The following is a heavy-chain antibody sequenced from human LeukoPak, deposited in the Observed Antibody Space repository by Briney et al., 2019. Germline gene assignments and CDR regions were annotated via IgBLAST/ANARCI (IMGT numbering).Heavy chain of an antibody. CDR1: GYTFTSYG. V-gene: IGHV1-18*01. D-gene: IGHD5-18*01. CDR3: ARVEVQLWSYYYYMDV. J-gene: IGHJ6*03. Sequence: GASVKVSCKASGYTFTSYGISWVRQAPGQGLEWMGWISAYNGNTNYAQKLQGRVTMTTDTSTSTAYMELRSLRSDDTAVYYCARVEVQLWSYYYYMDVWGKGTTVTISS. CDR2: ISAYNGNT.